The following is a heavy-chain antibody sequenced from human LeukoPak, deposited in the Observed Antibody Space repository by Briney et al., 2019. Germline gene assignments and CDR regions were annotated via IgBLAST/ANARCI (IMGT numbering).Heavy chain of an antibody. J-gene: IGHJ6*02. V-gene: IGHV3-48*04. CDR3: AKVPYSDYGSGRPPFMDV. Sequence: PGESLRLSCAASGVTFSNYGMHWVRQAPGKGLEWISYINIGSSTINYADSVKGRFTISRDNAKNSLYLQMSSLRAEDTGMYYCAKVPYSDYGSGRPPFMDVWGQGTTVAVSS. CDR1: GVTFSNYG. CDR2: INIGSSTI. D-gene: IGHD3-10*01.